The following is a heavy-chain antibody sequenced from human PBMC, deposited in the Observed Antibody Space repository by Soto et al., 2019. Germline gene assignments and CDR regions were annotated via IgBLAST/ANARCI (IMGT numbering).Heavy chain of an antibody. D-gene: IGHD3-16*02. Sequence: ASVKVSCKVPGYTLTELSIHWVRQAPGKGLEWMGGFDPEDGETIYAQKIQGRVTMTEDTSTDTAYMEMSSLRSEDTAVYYCSSYATMITFGGVIDNDAFDIWGQGTMVTVSS. CDR1: GYTLTELS. J-gene: IGHJ3*02. V-gene: IGHV1-24*01. CDR2: FDPEDGET. CDR3: SSYATMITFGGVIDNDAFDI.